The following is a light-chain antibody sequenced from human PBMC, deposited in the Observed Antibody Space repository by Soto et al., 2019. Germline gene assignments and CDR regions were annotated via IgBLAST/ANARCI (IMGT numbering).Light chain of an antibody. CDR1: QSISNS. V-gene: IGKV1-5*03. J-gene: IGKJ1*01. CDR3: QQYNRYWT. CDR2: KAS. Sequence: DIQTTQSPSTLSASVGDRVTITCRATQSISNSLAWYQQKPGKAPKLLIYKASSLESGVPSRFSGNGSWTEFTLTITNLQPDDFATYYCQQYNRYWTFGQGTKVEIK.